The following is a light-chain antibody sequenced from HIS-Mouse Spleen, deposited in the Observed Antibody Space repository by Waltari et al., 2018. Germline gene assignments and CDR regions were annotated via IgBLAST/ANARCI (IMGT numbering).Light chain of an antibody. CDR1: SEHTTYT. CDR3: GESHTMDGQVGGV. Sequence: LPVLTQPPSASALLGASIKPPCTLSSEHTTYTIEWHQQTPGRSPQCKMKVKRWGGDSKGDGIPDRFMGYSAGADRYLTFSNLQSDDEAEYHCGESHTMDGQVGGVFGGGTKLTVL. J-gene: IGLJ2*01. CDR2: VKRWGGD. V-gene: IGLV4-3*01.